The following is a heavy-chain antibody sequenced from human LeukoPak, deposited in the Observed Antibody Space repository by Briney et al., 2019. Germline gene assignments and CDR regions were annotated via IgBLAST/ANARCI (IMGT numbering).Heavy chain of an antibody. CDR1: GFTFSNYA. D-gene: IGHD1-20*01. V-gene: IGHV3-23*01. CDR3: AKAYNWSPDY. Sequence: GGSLRLSCAASGFTFSNYAMSWVRQAPGKGLEWVSAITGSGGSTYYADSVKGRFTISRGNSKNTLYLQMNSLRAEDTAVYYCAKAYNWSPDYWGQGTLVTVSS. CDR2: ITGSGGST. J-gene: IGHJ4*02.